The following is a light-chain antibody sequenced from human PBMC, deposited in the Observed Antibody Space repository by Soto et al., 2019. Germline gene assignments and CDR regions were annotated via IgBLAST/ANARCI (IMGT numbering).Light chain of an antibody. J-gene: IGKJ2*01. CDR2: GSS. V-gene: IGKV3-20*01. CDR1: QSVSNNY. CDR3: QQYGSSPPYT. Sequence: EVVLTQSPGTLSLSPGERATLSCRASQSVSNNYFAWYQQKPGQAPRLLIFGSSDRATGIPDRFSGSGSGTDFTLTISRREPEDFSVYYCQQYGSSPPYTFGQGTMLEIK.